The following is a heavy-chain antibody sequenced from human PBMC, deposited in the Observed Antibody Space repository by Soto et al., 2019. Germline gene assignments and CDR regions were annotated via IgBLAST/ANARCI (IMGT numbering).Heavy chain of an antibody. CDR2: IYYSGST. D-gene: IGHD3-22*01. CDR1: GGSISSGDYY. Sequence: PSETLSLTCTVSGGSISSGDYYWSWIRQPPGKGLEWIGYIYYSGSTYYNPSLKSRVTISVDTSKNQFSLKLSSVTAADTAVYYCARAHHYDNLSWFDPWGQGTLVTVSS. CDR3: ARAHHYDNLSWFDP. V-gene: IGHV4-30-4*01. J-gene: IGHJ5*02.